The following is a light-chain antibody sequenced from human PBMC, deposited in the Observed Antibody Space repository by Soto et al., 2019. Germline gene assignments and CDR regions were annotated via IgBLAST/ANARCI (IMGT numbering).Light chain of an antibody. CDR1: SRDFGGYGF. CDR2: NVN. CDR3: SSYSDTNISV. Sequence: QPPSASGSPGQAVTVSCTGTSRDFGGYGFVSWYQVRPGEAPQLIIYNVNGRPSGVPRRFSGSKSGNTASLTVSGLQAVDEAGYYCSSYSDTNISVFGTGPKVTV. J-gene: IGLJ1*01. V-gene: IGLV2-8*01.